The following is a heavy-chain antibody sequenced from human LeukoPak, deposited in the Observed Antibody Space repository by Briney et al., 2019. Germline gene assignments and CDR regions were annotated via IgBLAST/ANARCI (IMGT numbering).Heavy chain of an antibody. CDR3: ARGDYYDSSGYYY. J-gene: IGHJ4*02. D-gene: IGHD3-22*01. V-gene: IGHV4-34*01. Sequence: SETLSLTCAVYGGPFSGYYWSWIRQPPGKGLEWIGEINHSGSTNYNPSLKSRVTISVDTSKNQFSLKLSSVTAADTAVYYCARGDYYDSSGYYYWGQGTLVTVSS. CDR1: GGPFSGYY. CDR2: INHSGST.